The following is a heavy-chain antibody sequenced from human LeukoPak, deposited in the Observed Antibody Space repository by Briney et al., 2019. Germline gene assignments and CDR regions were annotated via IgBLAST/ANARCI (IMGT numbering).Heavy chain of an antibody. CDR2: IIPIFGTA. Sequence: SVKVSCKASGYTFTSYYMHWVRQAPGQGLEWMGGIIPIFGTANYAQKFQGRVTITADESTSTAYMELSSLRSEDTAVYYCARGDWWAARPSWYFDYWGQGTLVTVSS. V-gene: IGHV1-69*13. D-gene: IGHD6-6*01. CDR3: ARGDWWAARPSWYFDY. CDR1: GYTFTSYY. J-gene: IGHJ4*02.